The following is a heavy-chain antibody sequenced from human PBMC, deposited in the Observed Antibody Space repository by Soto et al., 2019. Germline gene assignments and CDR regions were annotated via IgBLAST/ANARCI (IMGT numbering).Heavy chain of an antibody. CDR1: GYTFTNFY. Sequence: QVQLVQSGAEVKEPGAPVKISCKGSGYTFTNFYIHWVRQAPGQGLEWMGIVNPNGGSTNYAQNSKGRITISRDTSTSTVYMDLSSLRSEDTAVYYCAGGLASGDYWGQGTLVTVSS. V-gene: IGHV1-46*01. D-gene: IGHD6-6*01. CDR2: VNPNGGST. J-gene: IGHJ4*02. CDR3: AGGLASGDY.